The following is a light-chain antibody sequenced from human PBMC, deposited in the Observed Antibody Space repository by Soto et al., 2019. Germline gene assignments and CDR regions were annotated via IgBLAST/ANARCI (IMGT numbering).Light chain of an antibody. CDR1: QTVPSR. J-gene: IGKJ4*01. V-gene: IGKV3-20*01. CDR2: AAS. Sequence: EIVMTQSPATLSVSPGEGVTLSCRASQTVPSRIAWYQQKPGQAPRLLIYAASSRATGVPDRFSGSGSGTDFTLTISRLEPEDFAVYYCQHYVTSPLTFGGGTKVDIK. CDR3: QHYVTSPLT.